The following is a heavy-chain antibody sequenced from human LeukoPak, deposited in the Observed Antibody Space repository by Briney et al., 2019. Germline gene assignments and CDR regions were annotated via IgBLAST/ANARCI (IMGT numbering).Heavy chain of an antibody. J-gene: IGHJ4*02. CDR3: ARSPRIAVAGYDY. CDR2: ISSSGSTI. D-gene: IGHD6-19*01. Sequence: GGSLRLSCAASGFTFSSYEMNWVRQAPGKGLEGVSYISSSGSTIYYADSVKGRFTISRDNAKNSLYLQMNSLRAEDTAVYYCARSPRIAVAGYDYWGQGTLVTVSS. V-gene: IGHV3-48*03. CDR1: GFTFSSYE.